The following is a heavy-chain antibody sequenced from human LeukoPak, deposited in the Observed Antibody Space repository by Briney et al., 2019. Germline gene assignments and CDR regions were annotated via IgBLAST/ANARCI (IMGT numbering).Heavy chain of an antibody. CDR2: IKQDGSEK. CDR1: GFTFSSYW. D-gene: IGHD5-18*01. Sequence: GGSLRLSCAVSGFTFSSYWMSWVRQAPGKGLEWVANIKQDGSEKYYVDSVKGRFTISRDNAKNSLYLQMNSLRAEDTAVYYCARARYSYGRSFDYWGQGTLVTVSS. J-gene: IGHJ4*02. V-gene: IGHV3-7*01. CDR3: ARARYSYGRSFDY.